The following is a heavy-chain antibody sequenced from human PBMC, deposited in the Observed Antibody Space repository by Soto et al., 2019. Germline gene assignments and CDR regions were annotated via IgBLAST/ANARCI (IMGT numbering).Heavy chain of an antibody. D-gene: IGHD3-16*01. Sequence: ASVKVSCKACGYTFTGYFMHWVRQAPGEGLEWMGWTNPNSGATKYAPKFQGRVTMTRDTSNRTAYLELSSLTSDDTAIYYCARGGGTTLAPLPWGQGTPVTVSS. CDR1: GYTFTGYF. CDR2: TNPNSGAT. CDR3: ARGGGTTLAPLP. J-gene: IGHJ5*02. V-gene: IGHV1-2*02.